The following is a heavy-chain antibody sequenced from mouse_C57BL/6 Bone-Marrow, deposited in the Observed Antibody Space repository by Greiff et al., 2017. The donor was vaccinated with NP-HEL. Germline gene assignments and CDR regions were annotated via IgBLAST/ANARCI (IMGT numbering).Heavy chain of an antibody. D-gene: IGHD2-5*01. V-gene: IGHV1-55*01. CDR3: ARTSYYYSNPRFAY. J-gene: IGHJ3*01. Sequence: QVQLKESGAELVKPGASVKMSCKASGYTFTSYWITWVKQRPGQGLEWIGDIYPGSGSTNYNEKFQSKATLTVDTSSSTAYMQLSSLTSEDSAVYYCARTSYYYSNPRFAYWGQGTLVTVSA. CDR1: GYTFTSYW. CDR2: IYPGSGST.